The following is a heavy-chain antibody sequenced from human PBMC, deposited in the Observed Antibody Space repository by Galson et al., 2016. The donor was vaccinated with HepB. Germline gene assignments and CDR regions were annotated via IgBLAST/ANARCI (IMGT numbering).Heavy chain of an antibody. CDR2: IYYGGST. CDR1: GDSFSSHY. D-gene: IGHD5-18*01. CDR3: AMTRGYSYGLDY. J-gene: IGHJ4*02. Sequence: ETLSLTCAVFGDSFSSHYWSWIRQPPGKGLEWIGSIYYGGSTYYNPSLQSRVTISVDTSKNQFSLTVRSVTAADTAVYYCAMTRGYSYGLDYWGQGILVTVSS. V-gene: IGHV4-59*05.